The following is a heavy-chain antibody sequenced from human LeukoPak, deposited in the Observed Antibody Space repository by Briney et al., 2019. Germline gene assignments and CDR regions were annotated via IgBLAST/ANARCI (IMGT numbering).Heavy chain of an antibody. CDR2: INPSGGST. CDR3: ARAERITMIVGVAGYFDY. CDR1: GYTFTSYY. D-gene: IGHD3-22*01. V-gene: IGHV1-46*01. Sequence: GASVKVSCKASGYTFTSYYMHWVRQAPGQGLEWMGIINPSGGSTSYAQKFQGRVTMTRDTSTSTVYMELSSLRSEDTAVYYCARAERITMIVGVAGYFDYWGQGTLVTVS. J-gene: IGHJ4*02.